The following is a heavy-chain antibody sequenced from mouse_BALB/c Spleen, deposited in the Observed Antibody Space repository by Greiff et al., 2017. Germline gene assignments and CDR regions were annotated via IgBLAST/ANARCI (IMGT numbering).Heavy chain of an antibody. CDR3: ARDGNYSYAMDY. J-gene: IGHJ4*01. CDR1: GFTFSSYA. V-gene: IGHV5-9-3*01. D-gene: IGHD2-1*01. CDR2: ISSGGSYT. Sequence: EVKLMESGGGLVKPGGSLKLSCAASGFTFSSYAMSWVRQTPEKRLEWVATISSGGSYTYYPDSVKGRFTISRDNAKNTLYLQMSSLRSEDTAMYYCARDGNYSYAMDYWGQGTSVTVSS.